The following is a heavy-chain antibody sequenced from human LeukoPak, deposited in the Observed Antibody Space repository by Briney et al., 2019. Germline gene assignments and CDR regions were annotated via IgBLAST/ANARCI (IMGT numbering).Heavy chain of an antibody. CDR2: IKQDGSEK. CDR3: ARVGVIGYYDILTGYLNRHTGCFDY. Sequence: GGSLRLSCAASGFTFSSYWMSWVRQAPGKGLEWVANIKQDGSEKYYVDPVKGRFTISRDNAKNSLYLQMNSLRAEDTAVYYCARVGVIGYYDILTGYLNRHTGCFDYWGQGTLVTVSS. V-gene: IGHV3-7*05. J-gene: IGHJ4*02. D-gene: IGHD3-9*01. CDR1: GFTFSSYW.